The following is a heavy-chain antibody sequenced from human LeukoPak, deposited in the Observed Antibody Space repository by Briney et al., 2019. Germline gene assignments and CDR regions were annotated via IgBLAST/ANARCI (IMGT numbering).Heavy chain of an antibody. D-gene: IGHD6-19*01. CDR2: MSQSGIKE. V-gene: IGHV3-30*03. CDR1: GFIFSDFD. Sequence: GGSLRLSCAASGFIFSDFDMHWVRQAPGKGLQWVALMSQSGIKESYADSVKGRFTISRDNSENTLYLQMNSLRAEDTAVYYCAHEGIAVPHLTRGYFNLWGRGTLVTVSS. J-gene: IGHJ2*01. CDR3: AHEGIAVPHLTRGYFNL.